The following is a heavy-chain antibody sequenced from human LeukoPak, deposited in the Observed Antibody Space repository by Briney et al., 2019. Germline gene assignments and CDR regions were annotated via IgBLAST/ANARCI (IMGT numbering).Heavy chain of an antibody. CDR3: ARQNIYRFWGGNWFDP. CDR1: GGSISSYY. D-gene: IGHD3-16*01. V-gene: IGHV4-59*08. CDR2: IYYSGST. J-gene: IGHJ5*02. Sequence: SETLSLTCTVSGGSISSYYWSWIRQPPGKDLEWIGNIYYSGSTNYNPSLKSRVTISVDTSKNQFSLKLSSVTAADTAVYYCARQNIYRFWGGNWFDPWGQGTLVTVSS.